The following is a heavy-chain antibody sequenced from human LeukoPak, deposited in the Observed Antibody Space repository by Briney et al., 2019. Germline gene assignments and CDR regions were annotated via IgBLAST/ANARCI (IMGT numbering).Heavy chain of an antibody. CDR2: INPSGGST. V-gene: IGHV1-46*01. J-gene: IGHJ6*03. CDR1: GYSFTGHY. D-gene: IGHD1-26*01. CDR3: ARDSSPVGALFSSDYYMDV. Sequence: GASVKVSCKASGYSFTGHYIHWVRQAPGQGLEWMGIINPSGGSTSYAQKFQGRVTMTRDMSTSTVYMELSSLRSEDTAVYYCARDSSPVGALFSSDYYMDVWGKGTTVTVSS.